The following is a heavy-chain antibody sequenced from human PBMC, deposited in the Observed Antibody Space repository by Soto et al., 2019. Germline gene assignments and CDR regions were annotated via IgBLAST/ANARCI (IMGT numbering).Heavy chain of an antibody. CDR3: ARDLGNSSGLFRNAFDI. J-gene: IGHJ3*02. CDR2: ISAYNGNT. CDR1: GYTFTSYG. V-gene: IGHV1-18*03. Sequence: ASVKVSCKAFGYTFTSYGICWVRQSPGQGLEWMGWISAYNGNTNYAQKLQGRVTMTTDTSTSTAYMELRSLRSDDMAVYYCARDLGNSSGLFRNAFDIWGQGTMVPVSS. D-gene: IGHD6-19*01.